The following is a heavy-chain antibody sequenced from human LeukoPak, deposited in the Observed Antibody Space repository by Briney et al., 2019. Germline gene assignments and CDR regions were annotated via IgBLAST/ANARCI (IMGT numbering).Heavy chain of an antibody. Sequence: GGSLRLSCAASGFTFSNYAMNWVRQAPGKGLEWVSTISGGGISTYYADSVKGRFTISRDNSKNTLYLQMNNLRAEDTAVYYCAKPIGTATRGGFDIWGQGTMVTVSS. CDR1: GFTFSNYA. CDR3: AKPIGTATRGGFDI. V-gene: IGHV3-23*01. CDR2: ISGGGIST. J-gene: IGHJ3*02. D-gene: IGHD2-8*02.